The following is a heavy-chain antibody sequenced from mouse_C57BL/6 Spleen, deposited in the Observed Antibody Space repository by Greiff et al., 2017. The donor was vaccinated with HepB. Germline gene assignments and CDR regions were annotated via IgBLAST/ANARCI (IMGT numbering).Heavy chain of an antibody. CDR2: INPYNGDT. V-gene: IGHV1-20*01. Sequence: EVQLQQSGPELVKPGDSVKISCKASGYSFTGYFMNWVMQSHGKSLEWIGRINPYNGDTFYNQKFKGKATLTVDKSSSTAHMELRSLTSEDSAVYYCAKGYYDYDGGMDDWGQGTSVTVSS. CDR1: GYSFTGYF. J-gene: IGHJ4*01. D-gene: IGHD2-4*01. CDR3: AKGYYDYDGGMDD.